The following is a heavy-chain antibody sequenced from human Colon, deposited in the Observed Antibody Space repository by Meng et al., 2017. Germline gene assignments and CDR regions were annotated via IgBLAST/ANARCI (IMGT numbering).Heavy chain of an antibody. V-gene: IGHV6-1*01. J-gene: IGHJ4*02. CDR3: ARDWGDVRGGFDF. CDR2: TYYRSKYYN. CDR1: GDSVAHNSAA. D-gene: IGHD3-10*02. Sequence: QEQLRRSRPRIVQPSQTPSPTLAISGDSVAHNSAAWNWIRQSPARGLEWLERTYYRSKYYNDYALSVKSRITINPDTSKNQFSLQLNSVTPEDTAIYYCARDWGDVRGGFDFWGQGTLVTVSS.